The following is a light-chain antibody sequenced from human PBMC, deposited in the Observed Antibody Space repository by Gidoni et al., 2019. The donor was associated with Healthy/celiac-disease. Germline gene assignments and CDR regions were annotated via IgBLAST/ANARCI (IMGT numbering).Light chain of an antibody. CDR3: MQALQTPIT. V-gene: IGKV2-28*01. CDR1: QSLLHSNGYNY. J-gene: IGKJ5*01. Sequence: DIVMTQSPLSQPVTPGEPASISCRSSQSLLHSNGYNYLDWYLQKPGQSPQLLIYLGSNRASGVPDRFSGSGSGTDFTLKISRVEAEDVGVYYCMQALQTPITFGQXTRLEIK. CDR2: LGS.